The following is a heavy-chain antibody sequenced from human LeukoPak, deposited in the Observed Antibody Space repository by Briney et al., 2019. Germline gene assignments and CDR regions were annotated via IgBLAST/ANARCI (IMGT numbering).Heavy chain of an antibody. CDR2: ISSSGSTI. V-gene: IGHV3-48*03. D-gene: IGHD6-19*01. CDR3: ARKHIAVAGTVTYYFDY. J-gene: IGHJ4*02. Sequence: PGGSLRLSCAASGFTFSSYEMNWVRQAPGKGLEWVSYISSSGSTIYYADSVKGRFTISRDNAKNSLYLQMNSLRAEDTAVYYCARKHIAVAGTVTYYFDYWGPGTLVTVSS. CDR1: GFTFSSYE.